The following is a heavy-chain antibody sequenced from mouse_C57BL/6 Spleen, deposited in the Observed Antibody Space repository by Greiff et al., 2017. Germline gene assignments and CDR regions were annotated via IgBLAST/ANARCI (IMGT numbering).Heavy chain of an antibody. Sequence: QVQLQQPGAELVMPGASVKLSCKASGYTFTSYWMHWVKQRPGQGLEWIGEIDPSDSYTNYNQKFKGKSTLTVDKSSSTAYMQLSSLTSEDSAVYYCARNYYGSGPWFAYWGQEALVAVAA. CDR2: IDPSDSYT. V-gene: IGHV1-69*01. D-gene: IGHD1-1*01. CDR3: ARNYYGSGPWFAY. CDR1: GYTFTSYW. J-gene: IGHJ3*01.